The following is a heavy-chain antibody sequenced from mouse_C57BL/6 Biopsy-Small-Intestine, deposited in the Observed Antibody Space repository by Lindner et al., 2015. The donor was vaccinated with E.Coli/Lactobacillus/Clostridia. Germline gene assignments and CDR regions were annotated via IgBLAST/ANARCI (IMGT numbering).Heavy chain of an antibody. CDR2: IYPGDGDA. D-gene: IGHD1-1*01. J-gene: IGHJ4*01. Sequence: VQLQESGPELVKPGASVKISCKASGYAFSSSWMNWVKQRPGEGLEWIGRIYPGDGDANYNGKFKGKATLTADKSSSTAYMQLSSLTSEDSAVYFCAREVFYYGSSPYAMDYWGQGTSVTVSS. CDR1: GYAFSSSW. V-gene: IGHV1-82*01. CDR3: AREVFYYGSSPYAMDY.